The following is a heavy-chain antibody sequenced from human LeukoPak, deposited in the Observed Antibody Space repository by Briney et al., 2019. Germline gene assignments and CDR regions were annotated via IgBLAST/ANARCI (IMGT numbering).Heavy chain of an antibody. CDR1: GGSFSDYF. CDR3: ARLRFTDYYYYGMDV. V-gene: IGHV4-34*01. CDR2: INHSGRT. J-gene: IGHJ6*02. Sequence: SETLSLTCAVYGGSFSDYFWGWIRQPPGKGLEWIGEINHSGRTYYNPSLKSRVTISVDTSKNQFSLNLSSVTAADTAVYYCARLRFTDYYYYGMDVWGQGTTVTVSS. D-gene: IGHD3-10*01.